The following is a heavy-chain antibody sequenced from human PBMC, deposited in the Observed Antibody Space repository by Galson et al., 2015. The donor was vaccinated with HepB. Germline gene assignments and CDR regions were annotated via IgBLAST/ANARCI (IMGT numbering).Heavy chain of an antibody. V-gene: IGHV3-23*01. Sequence: SLRLSCAASGFTFTRYAMTWVRQAPGKGLEWVASITSSGGKTYYTDSVRGRFTISRDNSKNTLFLQLNSLRAGDTAVYYCAKDGIMVANNPYHFHYWGQGTLVTVSS. J-gene: IGHJ4*02. CDR3: AKDGIMVANNPYHFHY. CDR2: ITSSGGKT. CDR1: GFTFTRYA. D-gene: IGHD2-15*01.